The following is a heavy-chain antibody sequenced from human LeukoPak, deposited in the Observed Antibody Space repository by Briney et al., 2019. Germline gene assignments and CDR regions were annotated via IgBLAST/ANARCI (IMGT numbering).Heavy chain of an antibody. CDR3: ARAGPSIAGDAFDI. CDR2: MNPNSGNT. CDR1: RYTFASYD. D-gene: IGHD6-6*01. V-gene: IGHV1-8*01. Sequence: ASVKVSCKASRYTFASYDINWVRQATGQGLEWMGWMNPNSGNTGYAQKFQGRVTMTRNTSISTAYMELSSLRSEDTAVYYCARAGPSIAGDAFDIWGQGTMVTVSS. J-gene: IGHJ3*02.